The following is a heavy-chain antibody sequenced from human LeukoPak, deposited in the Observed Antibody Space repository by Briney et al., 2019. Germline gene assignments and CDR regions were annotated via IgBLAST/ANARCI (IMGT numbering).Heavy chain of an antibody. V-gene: IGHV3-23*01. D-gene: IGHD5-18*01. CDR3: TKGAGYSYGYIPFDY. Sequence: GGSLRLSCAASGFTFSSYAMSWVRQAPGKGLGWVSAISGSGGSTYYADSVKGRFTISRDNSKNTLYLQMNSLRAEDTAVYYCTKGAGYSYGYIPFDYWGQGTLVTVSS. J-gene: IGHJ4*02. CDR2: ISGSGGST. CDR1: GFTFSSYA.